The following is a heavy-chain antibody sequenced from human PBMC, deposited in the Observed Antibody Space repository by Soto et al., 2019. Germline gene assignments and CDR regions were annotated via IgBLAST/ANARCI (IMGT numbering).Heavy chain of an antibody. D-gene: IGHD3-16*01. V-gene: IGHV5-51*01. CDR2: IYPGDSDT. CDR1: GYSFTSYW. CDR3: ARSLLWTTSGNWFDP. Sequence: LGESLKISCKGSGYSFTSYWIGWVRQMPGKGLEWMGIIYPGDSDTRYSPSFQGQVIISADKSISTAYLQWSSLKASDTAMYYCARSLLWTTSGNWFDPWGQGTLVTVSS. J-gene: IGHJ5*02.